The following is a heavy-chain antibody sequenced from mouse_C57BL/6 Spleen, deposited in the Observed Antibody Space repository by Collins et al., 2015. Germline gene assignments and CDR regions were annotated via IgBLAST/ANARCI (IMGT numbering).Heavy chain of an antibody. Sequence: DVQLVESGGGLVQPGGSRKLSCAASGFTFSSFGMHWVRQAPEKGLEWVAYISSGSSTIYYADTVKGRFTISRDNPKNTLFLQMTSLRSEDTAMYYCARFYYGSLYYAMDYWGQGTSVTVSS. CDR2: ISSGSSTI. J-gene: IGHJ4*01. D-gene: IGHD1-1*01. V-gene: IGHV5-17*02. CDR1: GFTFSSFG. CDR3: ARFYYGSLYYAMDY.